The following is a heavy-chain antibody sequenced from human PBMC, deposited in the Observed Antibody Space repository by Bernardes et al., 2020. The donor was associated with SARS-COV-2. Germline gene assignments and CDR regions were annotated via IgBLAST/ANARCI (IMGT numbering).Heavy chain of an antibody. V-gene: IGHV5-51*01. CDR2: IYPGDSDT. CDR3: ARWRYGSGSYPAFDY. Sequence: GESLKISCQGSGYSFTSYWIGWVRQMPGKGLEWMGIIYPGDSDTRYSPSFQGQVTISADKSISTAYLQWSSLKASDTAMYYCARWRYGSGSYPAFDYWGQGTLVTVSS. CDR1: GYSFTSYW. J-gene: IGHJ4*02. D-gene: IGHD3-10*01.